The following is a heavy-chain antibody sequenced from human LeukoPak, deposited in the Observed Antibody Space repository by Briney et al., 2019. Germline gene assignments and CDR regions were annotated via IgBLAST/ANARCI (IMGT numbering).Heavy chain of an antibody. V-gene: IGHV4-4*07. Sequence: SETLSLTCTVSGGSISSYYWSWIRQPAGKGLEWIARIYTSGSTNYNPSLKSRVTMSVDTSKNQFSLKLSSVTAADTAVYYCARDRPGYCSSTSCYAILYWGQGTLVTVSS. D-gene: IGHD2-2*01. J-gene: IGHJ4*02. CDR2: IYTSGST. CDR1: GGSISSYY. CDR3: ARDRPGYCSSTSCYAILY.